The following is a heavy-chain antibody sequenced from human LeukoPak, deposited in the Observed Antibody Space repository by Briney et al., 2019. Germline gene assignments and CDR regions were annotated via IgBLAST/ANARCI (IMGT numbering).Heavy chain of an antibody. CDR2: INPNSGDT. CDR1: GYIFTGDY. CDR3: ARVRYRLAETYIDY. V-gene: IGHV1-2*02. D-gene: IGHD3-16*01. Sequence: GASVKVSCEASGYIFTGDYMHWVRQAPGQGLEWRGWINPNSGDTNYAQKFQGRVTMTRDTSISTAYMELSRLRSDDTAVYYCARVRYRLAETYIDYWGQGTLVTVSS. J-gene: IGHJ4*02.